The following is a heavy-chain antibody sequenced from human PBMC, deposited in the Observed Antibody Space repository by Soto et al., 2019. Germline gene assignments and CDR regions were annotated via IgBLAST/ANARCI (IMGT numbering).Heavy chain of an antibody. CDR2: IYYSGST. Sequence: SETLSLTCTVSGGSISSGGYYWSWIRQHPGKGLEWIGYIYYSGSTYYNPSLKSRVTISVDTSKNQFSLKLSSVTAADTAVYYCARASTRGYCTNGVCPYGTFDYWGQGTLVTVSS. J-gene: IGHJ4*02. V-gene: IGHV4-31*03. D-gene: IGHD2-8*01. CDR3: ARASTRGYCTNGVCPYGTFDY. CDR1: GGSISSGGYY.